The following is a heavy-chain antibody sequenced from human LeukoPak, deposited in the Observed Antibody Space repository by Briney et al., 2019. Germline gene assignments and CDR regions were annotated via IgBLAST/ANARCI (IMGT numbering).Heavy chain of an antibody. D-gene: IGHD1-26*01. J-gene: IGHJ3*02. Sequence: SGGSLRLSCAASGFTFDDYAMHWVRQAPGKGLEWVSGISWNSGSIGYADSVKGRFTISRDNAKSTLYLQMNSLRAEDTAVYYCVRVRGGSGRSYAADAFDIWGQGTMVTVSS. V-gene: IGHV3-9*01. CDR3: VRVRGGSGRSYAADAFDI. CDR2: ISWNSGSI. CDR1: GFTFDDYA.